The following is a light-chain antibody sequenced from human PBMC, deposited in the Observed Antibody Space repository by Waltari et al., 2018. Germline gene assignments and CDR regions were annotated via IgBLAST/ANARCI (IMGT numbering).Light chain of an antibody. CDR1: HHISSW. CDR3: QQTNNFLGIT. CDR2: VAS. J-gene: IGKJ5*01. V-gene: IGKV1-12*01. Sequence: QLTQSPSFVSASIGDRVTITCRASHHISSWLAWYQQKPGKAPKLLIYVASTLHSGVPSRFSGGGSGTEFTLTISSLQPEDFAVYYCQQTNNFLGITFGQGTRLEIK.